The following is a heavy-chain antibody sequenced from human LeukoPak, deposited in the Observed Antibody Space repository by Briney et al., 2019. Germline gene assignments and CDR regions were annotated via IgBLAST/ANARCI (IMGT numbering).Heavy chain of an antibody. V-gene: IGHV3-23*01. J-gene: IGHJ6*03. Sequence: GGSLRLSCAASGFTFSSYAMSWVRQAPGKGLEWVSAISGSGGSTYYADSVKGRFTISRDNSKNTLYLQMNSLRAEDTAVYYCAKDDTNYYDSSGYYHTYYYMDVWGKGTTVTISS. CDR3: AKDDTNYYDSSGYYHTYYYMDV. CDR1: GFTFSSYA. CDR2: ISGSGGST. D-gene: IGHD3-22*01.